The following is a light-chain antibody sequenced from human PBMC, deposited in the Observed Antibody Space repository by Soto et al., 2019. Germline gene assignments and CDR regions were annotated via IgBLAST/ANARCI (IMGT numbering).Light chain of an antibody. CDR1: QSVGSY. V-gene: IGKV3-15*01. Sequence: EIVLTQSPDTLSVSPGESATLSCRASQSVGSYLAWYQQKPGQAPRLLIYGASTRATGIPARFSGSGSGTEFTLTISSLQSEDFAVYYCQQYNNWWTFGQGTKVDI. J-gene: IGKJ1*01. CDR2: GAS. CDR3: QQYNNWWT.